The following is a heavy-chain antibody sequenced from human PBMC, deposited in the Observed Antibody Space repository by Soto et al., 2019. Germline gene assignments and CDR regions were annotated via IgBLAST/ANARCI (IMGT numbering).Heavy chain of an antibody. Sequence: ASVKVSCKASGGTFSSYAISWVRQAPGQGLEWMGGIIPIFGTANYAQKFQGRVTITADESTSTAYMELSSLRSEDTAVYYCARDYSSGWYESYFDYWGQGTLVTVSS. D-gene: IGHD6-19*01. J-gene: IGHJ4*02. CDR1: GGTFSSYA. CDR3: ARDYSSGWYESYFDY. V-gene: IGHV1-69*13. CDR2: IIPIFGTA.